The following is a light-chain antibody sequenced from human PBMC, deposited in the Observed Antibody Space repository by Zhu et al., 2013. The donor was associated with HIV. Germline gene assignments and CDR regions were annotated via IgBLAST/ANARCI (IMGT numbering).Light chain of an antibody. CDR3: SSSTGSDLV. J-gene: IGLJ3*02. V-gene: IGLV2-8*01. CDR1: SSDIGTYNY. CDR2: EVI. Sequence: QSALTQPPAASGFPGQSVTISCGGDSSDIGTYNYVSWYRQDPGKAPKLILYEVIKRPSGVPDRFSGSKTGDTAALTISALQPEDEATYFCSSSTGSDLVFGGGTRLTVL.